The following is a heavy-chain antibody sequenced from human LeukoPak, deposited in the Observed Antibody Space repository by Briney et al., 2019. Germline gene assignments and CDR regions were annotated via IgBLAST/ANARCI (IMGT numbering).Heavy chain of an antibody. J-gene: IGHJ4*02. CDR2: IYPGDSDT. Sequence: GESLKISCRGSGYNFPNYWIGWVRQISGKGLEWMGIIYPGDSDTRYSPSFQGQVTISADKSISTAYLQWRSLKASDTAMYYCARGGSGSYYLNYWGQGTLVTVSS. D-gene: IGHD1-26*01. CDR3: ARGGSGSYYLNY. V-gene: IGHV5-51*01. CDR1: GYNFPNYW.